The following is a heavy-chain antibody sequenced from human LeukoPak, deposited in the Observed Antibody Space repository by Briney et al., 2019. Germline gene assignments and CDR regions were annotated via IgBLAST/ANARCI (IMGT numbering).Heavy chain of an antibody. CDR3: ATYGSGRITGYYYYYYMDV. J-gene: IGHJ6*03. V-gene: IGHV1-18*01. Sequence: GASVKVSCKASGYTFTSYGISWVRQAPGQGLEWMGWISAYNGNTNYAQKLQGRVTMTEDTSTDTAYMELSSLRSEDTAVYYCATYGSGRITGYYYYYYMDVWGKGTTVTVSS. D-gene: IGHD1-20*01. CDR1: GYTFTSYG. CDR2: ISAYNGNT.